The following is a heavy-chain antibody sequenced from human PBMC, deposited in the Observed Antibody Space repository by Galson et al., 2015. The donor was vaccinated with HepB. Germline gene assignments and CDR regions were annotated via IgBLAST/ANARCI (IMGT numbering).Heavy chain of an antibody. CDR3: STKFNY. CDR2: IKRKSDNGTT. V-gene: IGHV3-15*01. CDR1: GFTFSDAR. J-gene: IGHJ4*02. Sequence: SLRLSCAASGFTFSDARMSWVRQAPGKGLEWVGRIKRKSDNGTTDYAAPVKGRFTISRDDSKNTVYLQMNSLQTEDTALYYCSTKFNYWGQGTLVTVSS.